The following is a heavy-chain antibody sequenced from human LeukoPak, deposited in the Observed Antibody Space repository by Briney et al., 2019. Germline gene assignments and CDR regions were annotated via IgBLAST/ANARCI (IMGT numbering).Heavy chain of an antibody. J-gene: IGHJ6*02. V-gene: IGHV3-7*01. CDR2: IDRDGRVQ. CDR1: GFTTHYW. D-gene: IGHD6-19*01. CDR3: ARDVFPRIAVAGYYYYYYGMDV. Sequence: GGSLRLSCTASGFTTHYWLNWVRQSPGKGLEWVANIDRDGRVQHYVDSVEGRFTISRDNAKNSLYLQMNSLRAEDTAVYYCARDVFPRIAVAGYYYYYYGMDVWGQGTTVTVSS.